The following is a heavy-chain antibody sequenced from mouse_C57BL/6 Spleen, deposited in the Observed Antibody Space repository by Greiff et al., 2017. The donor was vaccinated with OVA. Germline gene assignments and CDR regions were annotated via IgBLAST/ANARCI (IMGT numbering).Heavy chain of an antibody. CDR1: GYTFTGYW. CDR3: ARHLLCYYYGSSSYYFDY. V-gene: IGHV1-9*01. J-gene: IGHJ2*01. CDR2: ILPGSGST. D-gene: IGHD1-1*01. Sequence: QVQLQQSGAELMKPGASVKLSCKATGYTFTGYWIEWVKQRPGHGLEWIGEILPGSGSTNYNEKFKGKATFTADPSSNTAYMQLSSLTTEDSAIYYCARHLLCYYYGSSSYYFDYWGQGTTLTVSA.